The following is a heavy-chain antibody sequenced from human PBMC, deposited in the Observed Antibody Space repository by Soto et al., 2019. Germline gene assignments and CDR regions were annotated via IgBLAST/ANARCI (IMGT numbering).Heavy chain of an antibody. V-gene: IGHV3-23*01. D-gene: IGHD1-1*01. Sequence: PVGSLRLSCAASGFTFSSYAMSWVRQAPGKGLEWVSAISGSGGSTYYADSVKGRFTISRDNSKNTLYLQMNSLRAEDTAVYYCAKDRTTNWNHYYYGMDVWGQGTTVTVSS. CDR1: GFTFSSYA. CDR3: AKDRTTNWNHYYYGMDV. J-gene: IGHJ6*02. CDR2: ISGSGGST.